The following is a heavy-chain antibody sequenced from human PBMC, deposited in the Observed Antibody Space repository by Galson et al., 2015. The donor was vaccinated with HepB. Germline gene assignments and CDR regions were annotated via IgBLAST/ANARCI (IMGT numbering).Heavy chain of an antibody. CDR3: TKDTSTGKRSWSLLSD. Sequence: SLRLSCAASGFTFSDYDMTWVRQAPGKGLEWVSVISARGGGSNYADSVKGRFTISRGNSKNMLYLQMNGLTAEDTAEYYCTKDTSTGKRSWSLLSDWGQGTLVTVSS. CDR2: ISARGGGS. J-gene: IGHJ4*02. CDR1: GFTFSDYD. V-gene: IGHV3-23*01. D-gene: IGHD3-22*01.